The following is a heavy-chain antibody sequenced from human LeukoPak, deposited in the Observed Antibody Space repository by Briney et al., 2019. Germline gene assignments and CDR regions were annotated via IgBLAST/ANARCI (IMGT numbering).Heavy chain of an antibody. CDR2: IRYDGSIK. J-gene: IGHJ4*02. Sequence: GGSLRLSCAASGFTFSSYGMHWVRQAPGNGLEWVTFIRYDGSIKYYADSVKGRFTISRDNSKNTLYLQMNSLRAEDTAVYYCTTDTADGDWYFDYWGQGTLVTVSS. CDR3: TTDTADGDWYFDY. D-gene: IGHD4-17*01. CDR1: GFTFSSYG. V-gene: IGHV3-30*02.